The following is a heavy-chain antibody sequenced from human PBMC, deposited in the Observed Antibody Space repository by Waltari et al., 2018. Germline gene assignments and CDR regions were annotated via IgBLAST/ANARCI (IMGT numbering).Heavy chain of an antibody. V-gene: IGHV1-69*01. D-gene: IGHD3-3*01. CDR3: ARGGRTIFGVVDYWGWFDP. CDR2: IIPIFGTA. Sequence: QVQLVQSGAAVKKPGSSVKVSCQASGGTFSSYAISWVRQAPGQGLEWMAGIIPIFGTANYAQKFQGRVTITADESTSTAYMELSSLRSEDTAVYYCARGGRTIFGVVDYWGWFDPWGQGTLVTVSS. CDR1: GGTFSSYA. J-gene: IGHJ5*02.